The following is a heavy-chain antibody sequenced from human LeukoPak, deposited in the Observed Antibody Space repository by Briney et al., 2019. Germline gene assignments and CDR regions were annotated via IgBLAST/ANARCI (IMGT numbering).Heavy chain of an antibody. Sequence: SVKVSCKASGGIFSSFPISWVRQAPGQGLEWMGRLIPIVDTATYAQKFQGRVTITADRSTSTAYMEMFSLRSDDTAVYYCATTERLALAAAMDYWGQGTPVTVSS. D-gene: IGHD6-19*01. V-gene: IGHV1-69*08. CDR1: GGIFSSFP. J-gene: IGHJ4*02. CDR3: ATTERLALAAAMDY. CDR2: LIPIVDTA.